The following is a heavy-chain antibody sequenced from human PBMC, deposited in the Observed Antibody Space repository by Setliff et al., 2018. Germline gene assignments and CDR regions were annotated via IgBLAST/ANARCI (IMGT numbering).Heavy chain of an antibody. CDR1: GYSFTSYW. V-gene: IGHV5-51*01. Sequence: GESLKISCKGSGYSFTSYWIGWVRQMPGKGLEWMGIIYPGDSDTRYSPSFQGQVTISADKSISIAYMQWNSLKASDTAMYYCASTLYYYDSSGYGAFDIWGRETRGTVSS. J-gene: IGHJ3*02. CDR2: IYPGDSDT. CDR3: ASTLYYYDSSGYGAFDI. D-gene: IGHD3-22*01.